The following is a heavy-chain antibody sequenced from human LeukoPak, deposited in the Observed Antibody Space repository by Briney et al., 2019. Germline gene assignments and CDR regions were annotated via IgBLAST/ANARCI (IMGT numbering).Heavy chain of an antibody. V-gene: IGHV3-30*02. CDR3: AKDPEF. D-gene: IGHD3-10*01. CDR2: IRYDGSNK. Sequence: GGSLRLSCAASGFTFSSYGMHWVRQAPGKGLEWVAFIRYDGSNKYYADSVKGRFTISRDNSRNTLFLQMDSLRVEDTAVYYCAKDPEFWGQGTLVTVSS. J-gene: IGHJ4*02. CDR1: GFTFSSYG.